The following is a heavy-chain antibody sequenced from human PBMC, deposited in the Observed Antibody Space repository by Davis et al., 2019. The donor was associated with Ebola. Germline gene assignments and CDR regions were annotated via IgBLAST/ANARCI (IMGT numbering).Heavy chain of an antibody. Sequence: ASVKVSCKASGYTFTSYGISWVRQAPGQRLEWMGWINAGNGNTKYSQKFQGRVTITRDTSASTAYMELRSLRSDDTAVYYCARVATGGNFDWFDPWGQGTLVTVSS. CDR1: GYTFTSYG. CDR3: ARVATGGNFDWFDP. CDR2: INAGNGNT. D-gene: IGHD4-23*01. J-gene: IGHJ5*02. V-gene: IGHV1-18*04.